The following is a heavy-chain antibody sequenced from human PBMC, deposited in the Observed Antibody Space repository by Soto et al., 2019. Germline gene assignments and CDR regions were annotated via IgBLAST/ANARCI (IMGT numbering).Heavy chain of an antibody. CDR2: IYHSGST. Sequence: SETLSLTCAVSGGSISSGGYSWSWIRQPPGKGLEWIGYIYHSGSTYYNPSLKSRVTISVDRSKNQFSLKLSSVTAADTAVYYCASSGYYDYFDYWGQGTLVTVSS. J-gene: IGHJ4*02. CDR3: ASSGYYDYFDY. V-gene: IGHV4-30-2*01. D-gene: IGHD3-3*01. CDR1: GGSISSGGYS.